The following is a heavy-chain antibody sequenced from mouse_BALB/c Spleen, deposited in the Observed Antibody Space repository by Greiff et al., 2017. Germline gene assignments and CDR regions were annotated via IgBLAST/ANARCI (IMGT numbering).Heavy chain of an antibody. CDR1: GFTFSSYG. V-gene: IGHV5-6-3*01. CDR3: AREDSSGYDY. J-gene: IGHJ2*01. Sequence: EVMLVESGGGLVQPGGSLKLSCAASGFTFSSYGMSWVRQTPDKRLELVATINSNGGSTYYPDSVKGRFTISRDNAKNTLYLQMSSLKSEDTAMYYCAREDSSGYDYWGQGTTLTVSS. D-gene: IGHD3-2*01. CDR2: INSNGGST.